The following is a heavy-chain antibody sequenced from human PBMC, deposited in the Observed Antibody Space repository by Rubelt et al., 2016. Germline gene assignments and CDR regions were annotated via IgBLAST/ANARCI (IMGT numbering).Heavy chain of an antibody. CDR2: IYHSGST. CDR3: AREDDGNWFDP. D-gene: IGHD1-1*01. Sequence: QVQLQESGPGLVKPSETLSLTCTVSGYSISSGYYWGWIRQPPGKGLEWIGSIYHSGSTYYNPSLKSLVTISVDTSKNQVSLKLSSVTAADTAVYYCAREDDGNWFDPWGQGTLVTVSS. V-gene: IGHV4-38-2*02. J-gene: IGHJ5*02. CDR1: GYSISSGYY.